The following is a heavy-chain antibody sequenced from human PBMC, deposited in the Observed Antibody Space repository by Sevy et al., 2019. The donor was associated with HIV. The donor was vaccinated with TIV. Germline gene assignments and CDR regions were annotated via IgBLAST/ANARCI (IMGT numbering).Heavy chain of an antibody. CDR1: GLAFSDYY. CDR3: ARDPIHFRRGCF. D-gene: IGHD3-10*01. V-gene: IGHV3-11*01. J-gene: IGHJ4*02. CDR2: INSSGATI. Sequence: GGSLRLSCAASGLAFSDYYMSWIRQAPGKGLEWVSYINSSGATIYYADSVKGRFTISRDNAKNSLYLQMNSLRVDDTAVYYCARDPIHFRRGCFWGQGTLVTVSS.